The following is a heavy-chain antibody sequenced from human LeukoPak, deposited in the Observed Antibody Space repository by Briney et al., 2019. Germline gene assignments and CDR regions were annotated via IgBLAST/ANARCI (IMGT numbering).Heavy chain of an antibody. CDR3: ARQTVTPDDAFDI. J-gene: IGHJ3*02. D-gene: IGHD1-14*01. CDR1: GGSISSSSYY. CDR2: IYYSGST. V-gene: IGHV4-39*01. Sequence: SETLSLTCTVSGGSISSSSYYWGWIRQPPGKGLEWIGSIYYSGSTYYNPSLKSRVTISVDTSKNQFSLKLSSVTAADTAMYYCARQTVTPDDAFDIWGQGTMVTVSS.